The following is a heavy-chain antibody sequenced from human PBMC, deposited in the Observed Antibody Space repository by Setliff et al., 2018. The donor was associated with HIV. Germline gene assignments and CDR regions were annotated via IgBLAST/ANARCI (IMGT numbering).Heavy chain of an antibody. J-gene: IGHJ5*02. D-gene: IGHD6-19*01. V-gene: IGHV4-38-2*02. CDR3: ARTSIRSGWGRNNWFDP. Sequence: SETLSLTCTVSGYFISSGYYWGWIRQTPGKGLEWIGSIYLSGSTYYNPSLKSRVTISLDTSKNQFSLKLSSVTAADTAVYYCARTSIRSGWGRNNWFDPWGQGTLVTVSS. CDR2: IYLSGST. CDR1: GYFISSGYY.